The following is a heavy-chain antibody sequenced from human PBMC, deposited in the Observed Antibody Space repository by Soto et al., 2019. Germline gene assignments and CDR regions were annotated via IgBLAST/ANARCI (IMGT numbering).Heavy chain of an antibody. CDR2: IIPTLGIA. V-gene: IGHV1-69*02. D-gene: IGHD2-8*01. Sequence: SVKVSCKASGGTFSSYTISWVRQAPGQGLEWMGRIIPTLGIANYAQRFQGRVTITADKSTSTAYMELSSLRSEDTAVYYCARGVSKVSYYYGMDVWGQGTTVTVSS. CDR1: GGTFSSYT. J-gene: IGHJ6*02. CDR3: ARGVSKVSYYYGMDV.